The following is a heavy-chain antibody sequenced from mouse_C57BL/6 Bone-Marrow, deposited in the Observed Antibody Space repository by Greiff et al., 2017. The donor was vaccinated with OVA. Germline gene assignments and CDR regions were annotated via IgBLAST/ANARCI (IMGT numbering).Heavy chain of an antibody. V-gene: IGHV1-61*01. D-gene: IGHD1-1*01. CDR2: IYPSDSET. CDR1: GYTFTSYW. J-gene: IGHJ2*01. CDR3: ARRRYYGHHY. Sequence: QVQLQQPGAELVRPGSSVKLSCKASGYTFTSYWMDWVKQRPGQGLEWIGNIYPSDSETHYNQKFKDKATLTVDKSSSTAYMQLSSLTSEDSSVYYCARRRYYGHHYWGQGTTLTVSS.